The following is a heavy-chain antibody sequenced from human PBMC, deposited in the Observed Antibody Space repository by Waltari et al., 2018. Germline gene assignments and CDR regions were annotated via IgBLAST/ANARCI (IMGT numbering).Heavy chain of an antibody. V-gene: IGHV1-3*01. J-gene: IGHJ5*02. CDR3: ARDGYCSGGSCYSGWSDP. Sequence: QVQLVQSGAEVKKPGASVKVSCTPSGFSFTNFAVPLVRQAPGQRLEWMGWINAANDNTRYSQKFQDRVTITRDTSASTAYMELSSLRSEDTAVYYCARDGYCSGGSCYSGWSDPWGQGTLVIVSS. D-gene: IGHD2-15*01. CDR2: INAANDNT. CDR1: GFSFTNFA.